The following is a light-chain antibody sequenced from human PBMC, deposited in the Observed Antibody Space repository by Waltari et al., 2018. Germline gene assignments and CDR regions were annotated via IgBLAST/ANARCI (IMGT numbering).Light chain of an antibody. CDR1: NSDVGGYNY. V-gene: IGLV2-14*01. Sequence: QSALTQPAFVSGSPGQSITIFCIGTNSDVGGYNYVSWYQQHPGKAPKLMIYDVTKRPSGFSNRFSGSNSGNTASLTISGLQAEDEADDYCNSYRNINTYVFGTGTKVTVL. CDR3: NSYRNINTYV. J-gene: IGLJ1*01. CDR2: DVT.